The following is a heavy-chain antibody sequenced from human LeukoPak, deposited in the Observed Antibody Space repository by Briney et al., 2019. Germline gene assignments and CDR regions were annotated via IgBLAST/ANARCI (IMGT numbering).Heavy chain of an antibody. D-gene: IGHD3-10*01. CDR1: GFTFSSYS. Sequence: GGSLRLSCAASGFTFSSYSMNWVRQAPGKGLEWVSSISSSSSYIYYADSVKGRFTISRDNAKNSLYLQMNSLRAEDTAVYYCARPTRNYGSGSYYDYWGQGTLVTVSS. CDR2: ISSSSSYI. CDR3: ARPTRNYGSGSYYDY. V-gene: IGHV3-21*01. J-gene: IGHJ4*02.